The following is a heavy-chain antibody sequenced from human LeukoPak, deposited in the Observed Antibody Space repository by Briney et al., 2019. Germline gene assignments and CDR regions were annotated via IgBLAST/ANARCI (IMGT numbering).Heavy chain of an antibody. Sequence: SETLSLTCTVSGGSVSSGSYYWSWIRQPPGKGLEWIGYIYYSGSTYYNPSLKSRVTISVDTSKNQFSLKLSSVTAADTAVYYCARENTYYYDSSGYYRWFDPWGQGTLVTVSS. V-gene: IGHV4-61*01. CDR2: IYYSGST. D-gene: IGHD3-22*01. CDR3: ARENTYYYDSSGYYRWFDP. CDR1: GGSVSSGSYY. J-gene: IGHJ5*02.